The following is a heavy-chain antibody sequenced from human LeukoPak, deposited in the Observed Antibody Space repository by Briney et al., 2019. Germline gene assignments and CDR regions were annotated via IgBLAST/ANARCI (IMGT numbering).Heavy chain of an antibody. V-gene: IGHV3-20*04. J-gene: IGHJ6*04. Sequence: GGSLRLSCAASGFTFSSYSMNWVRQAPGKGLEWVSGINWNGGSTGYADSVKGRFTISRDNAKNSLYLQMNSLGAEDTAVYYCAELGITMIGGVWGKGTTVTISS. CDR1: GFTFSSYS. D-gene: IGHD3-10*02. CDR2: INWNGGST. CDR3: AELGITMIGGV.